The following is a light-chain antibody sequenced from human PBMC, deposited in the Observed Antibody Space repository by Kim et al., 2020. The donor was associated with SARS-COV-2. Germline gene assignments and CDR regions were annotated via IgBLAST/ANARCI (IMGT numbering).Light chain of an antibody. V-gene: IGKV4-1*01. J-gene: IGKJ1*01. CDR3: QQYYSTPWT. Sequence: ATINCKSSQSVLYSSNNKNYLAWYQQKPGQPPKLLIYWASTRESGVPDRFSGSGSGTDFTLTISSLQAEDVAVYYCQQYYSTPWTFGQRTKVDIK. CDR1: QSVLYSSNNKNY. CDR2: WAS.